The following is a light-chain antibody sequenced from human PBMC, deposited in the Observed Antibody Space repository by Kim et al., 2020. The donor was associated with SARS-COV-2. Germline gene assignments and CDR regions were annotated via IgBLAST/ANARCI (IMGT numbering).Light chain of an antibody. CDR1: QDISNY. CDR2: DAS. J-gene: IGKJ4*01. Sequence: SVRDRVTITCQASQDISNYLNWYQQKPGKAPKLLIYDASNLETGVPSRFSGSGSVTDFTFTISSLQPEDIATYYCQQYDNLPSLTFGGGTKVDIK. V-gene: IGKV1-33*01. CDR3: QQYDNLPSLT.